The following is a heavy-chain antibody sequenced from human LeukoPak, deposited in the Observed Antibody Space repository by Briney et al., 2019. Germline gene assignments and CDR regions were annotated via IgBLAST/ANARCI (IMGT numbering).Heavy chain of an antibody. CDR1: GGSISSYY. CDR3: ARDSPYSSSCYGWFDP. D-gene: IGHD6-13*01. V-gene: IGHV4-4*07. CDR2: IYTSGST. Sequence: SENLSLTCTVSGGSISSYYWSWIRQPAGKGLEWIGRIYTSGSTNYNPSLKSRVTMSVDTSKNQFSLKLSSVTAADTAVYYCARDSPYSSSCYGWFDPWGQGTLVTVSS. J-gene: IGHJ5*02.